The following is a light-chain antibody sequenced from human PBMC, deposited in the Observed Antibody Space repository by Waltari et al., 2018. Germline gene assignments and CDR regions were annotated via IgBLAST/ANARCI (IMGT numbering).Light chain of an antibody. CDR2: KAS. CDR1: QSISSW. J-gene: IGKJ1*01. Sequence: IQITQSPSTFSASVGASVTITCRASQSISSWLAWYQQKPGKAPKLLIYKASSLESGVPSRFSGSGSGTEFTLTISSLQPDDFATYYCQQYNSFLWTFGQGTKVEIK. V-gene: IGKV1-5*03. CDR3: QQYNSFLWT.